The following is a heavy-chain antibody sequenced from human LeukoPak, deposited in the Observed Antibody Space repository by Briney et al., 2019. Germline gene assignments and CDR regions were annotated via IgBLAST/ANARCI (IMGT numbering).Heavy chain of an antibody. CDR2: INHSGST. CDR1: GGSYRGYY. J-gene: IGHJ3*02. CDR3: ARWITTQGTFDI. Sequence: SETLSLTCAVCGGSYRGYYWSWIRQPPGKGLEWIGEINHSGSTNYNASLKSRVTLSLDTSKNQFSLKLTSVTAADTAVYYCARWITTQGTFDIWAQGTMVTVSS. V-gene: IGHV4-34*01. D-gene: IGHD1-1*01.